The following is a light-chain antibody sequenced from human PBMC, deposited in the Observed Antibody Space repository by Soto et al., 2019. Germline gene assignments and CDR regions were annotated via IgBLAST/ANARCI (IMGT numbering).Light chain of an antibody. V-gene: IGKV1D-12*01. CDR1: QDISTL. CDR3: QQADSFPLT. J-gene: IGKJ4*01. Sequence: DIQMTQSPSSVSASIGDTVTITCRASQDISTLLAWYQQKPGKAPKLLIYGASTLESGVPSRFSGRGSGTDFTLTISSLQPEDFATYFCQQADSFPLTFGGGTKVKMK. CDR2: GAS.